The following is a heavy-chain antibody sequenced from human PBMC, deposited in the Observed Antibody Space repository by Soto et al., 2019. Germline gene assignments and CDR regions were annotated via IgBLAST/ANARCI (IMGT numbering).Heavy chain of an antibody. Sequence: QVQLVESGGGVVQPGRSLRLSCAASGFTFSSYAMHWVRQAPGKGLEWVAVITYDGSNKYYADSVKGRFTISRDNSKNTLYLQMNSLRAEDTAVYYCARDPGYCTNGVCPEPWEHDYWGQGTLVTVSS. CDR1: GFTFSSYA. CDR3: ARDPGYCTNGVCPEPWEHDY. CDR2: ITYDGSNK. D-gene: IGHD2-8*01. J-gene: IGHJ4*02. V-gene: IGHV3-30-3*01.